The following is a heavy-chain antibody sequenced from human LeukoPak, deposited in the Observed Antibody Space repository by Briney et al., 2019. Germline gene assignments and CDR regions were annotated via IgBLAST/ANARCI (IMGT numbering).Heavy chain of an antibody. CDR3: TTGEEGSSGWRRQFDY. Sequence: GGSLRLSCAASGFTFSNAWMSWVRQAPGKGLEWVGRIKSKTDGGTTDYAAPVKGRFTISRDDSKNTLYLQMNSLKTEDTAVYYCTTGEEGSSGWRRQFDYWGQGTLVTVSS. CDR2: IKSKTDGGTT. V-gene: IGHV3-15*01. J-gene: IGHJ4*02. CDR1: GFTFSNAW. D-gene: IGHD6-19*01.